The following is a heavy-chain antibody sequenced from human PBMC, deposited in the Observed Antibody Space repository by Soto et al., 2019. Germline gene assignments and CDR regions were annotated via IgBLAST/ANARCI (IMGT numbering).Heavy chain of an antibody. CDR2: IYYSGST. V-gene: IGHV4-39*01. Sequence: SETLSLTCTVSGGSLSSSSYYWGWIRQPPGKGLEWIGSIYYSGSTYYNPSLKSRVTISVDTSKNQFSLKLSSVTAADTAVYYCARGFPTVVTVDYWGQGTRVTVSS. CDR3: ARGFPTVVTVDY. D-gene: IGHD4-17*01. J-gene: IGHJ4*02. CDR1: GGSLSSSSYY.